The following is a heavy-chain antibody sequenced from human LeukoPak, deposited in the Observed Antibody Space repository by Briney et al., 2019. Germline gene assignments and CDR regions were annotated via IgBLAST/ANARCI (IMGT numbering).Heavy chain of an antibody. Sequence: PSQTLSLTCAVSGGSISSGGYSWSWIRQPPGKGLEWIGYIYHSGSTYYNPSPKSRVTISVDRSKNQFSLKLSSVTAADTAVYYCARGDCSSTSCYALSWFDPWGQGTLVTVSS. D-gene: IGHD2-2*01. CDR2: IYHSGST. CDR1: GGSISSGGYS. J-gene: IGHJ5*02. CDR3: ARGDCSSTSCYALSWFDP. V-gene: IGHV4-30-2*01.